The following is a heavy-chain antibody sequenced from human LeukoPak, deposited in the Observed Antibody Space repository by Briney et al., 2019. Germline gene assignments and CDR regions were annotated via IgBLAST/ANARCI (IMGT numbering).Heavy chain of an antibody. J-gene: IGHJ2*01. CDR3: ARHLTNWYFDL. Sequence: KSGESLKISCKGSGYTFTSYWIGWIRQMPGKGLEWMGITYPADSDTRYSPSFQGQVTISADKSISTAYLQWSSLKASDTAMYYCARHLTNWYFDLWGRGTLVTVSS. CDR2: TYPADSDT. V-gene: IGHV5-51*01. CDR1: GYTFTSYW.